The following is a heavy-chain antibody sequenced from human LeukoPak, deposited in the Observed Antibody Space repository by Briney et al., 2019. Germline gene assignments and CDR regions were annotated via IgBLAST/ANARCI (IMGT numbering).Heavy chain of an antibody. V-gene: IGHV1-18*01. J-gene: IGHJ4*02. CDR3: ARDPAYYYGSGSTHDY. D-gene: IGHD3-10*01. CDR2: ISAYNGNT. Sequence: ASVKVSCKASGYTFTSYGISWVRQAPGQGLEWMGWISAYNGNTNYAQKLQGRVTMTTDTSTSTAYMELRGLRSDDTAVYYCARDPAYYYGSGSTHDYWGQGTLVTVSS. CDR1: GYTFTSYG.